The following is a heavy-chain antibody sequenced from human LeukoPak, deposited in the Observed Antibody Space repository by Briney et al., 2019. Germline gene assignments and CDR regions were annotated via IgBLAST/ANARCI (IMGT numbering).Heavy chain of an antibody. Sequence: GGSLRLSCAASGFTFSSYWMHWVRQAPGKGLVWVSRINSDGSSTNYADSVKGRFTISRDNAKNSLFLQMNSLRAEDTAVYYCARGPSGYHNTGGQGTLVTVSS. V-gene: IGHV3-74*01. CDR2: INSDGSST. D-gene: IGHD5-12*01. CDR1: GFTFSSYW. CDR3: ARGPSGYHNT. J-gene: IGHJ4*02.